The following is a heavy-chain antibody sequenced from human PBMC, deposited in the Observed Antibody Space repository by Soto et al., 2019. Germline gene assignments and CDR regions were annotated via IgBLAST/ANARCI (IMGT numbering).Heavy chain of an antibody. J-gene: IGHJ4*02. Sequence: QITLKESGPTLVKPTQTLTLTCTFSGFSLSTSGVGVGWIRQPPGKALEWLALIYWNDDKRYSPSLKSRLTITKDTSKNQVVLTMTNMDPVDTATYYCAHRRYSRLELYDFDYWGQGTLVTVSS. V-gene: IGHV2-5*01. CDR2: IYWNDDK. D-gene: IGHD6-13*01. CDR3: AHRRYSRLELYDFDY. CDR1: GFSLSTSGVG.